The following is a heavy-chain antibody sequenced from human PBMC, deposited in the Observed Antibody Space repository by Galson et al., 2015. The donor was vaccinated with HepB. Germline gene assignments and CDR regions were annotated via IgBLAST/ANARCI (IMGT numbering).Heavy chain of an antibody. CDR2: IYPGDSDT. V-gene: IGHV5-51*03. Sequence: QSGAEVKKPGESLKISCKGSGYSFTSYWIGWGRQMPGKGLEWMGIIYPGDSDTRYSPSFQGQVTISADKSISTAYLLWSSLKVSDTAMYYCASQGVQLGGQYYFDYWGQGTLVTVSS. D-gene: IGHD5-18*01. CDR3: ASQGVQLGGQYYFDY. CDR1: GYSFTSYW. J-gene: IGHJ4*02.